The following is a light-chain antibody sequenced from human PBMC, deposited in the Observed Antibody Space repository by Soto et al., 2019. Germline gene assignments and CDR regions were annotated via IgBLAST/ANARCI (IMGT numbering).Light chain of an antibody. Sequence: EIVLTQSPGTLSLSPGQRATLSCRASPSVISTYLTWYQQKPGQAPRLLIYSASNRATGVPDRFSGSGSGTDFTLTISRLEPEDFAVYYCQQYDNALWTFGQGTKVDIK. CDR1: PSVISTY. CDR2: SAS. CDR3: QQYDNALWT. J-gene: IGKJ1*01. V-gene: IGKV3-20*01.